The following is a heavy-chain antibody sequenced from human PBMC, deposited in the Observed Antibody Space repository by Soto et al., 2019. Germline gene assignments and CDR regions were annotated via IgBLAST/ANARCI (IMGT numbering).Heavy chain of an antibody. D-gene: IGHD3-16*01. CDR3: TRRGGMHSSLDLDY. Sequence: GGSLRLSCAASGFTFSGSAMHWVRQASGKGLEWVGRIRSKANSYATAYAASVKGRFTISRDDSKNTAYLQMNSLKTEDTAVYYCTRRGGMHSSLDLDYWGQGTLVTVSS. CDR1: GFTFSGSA. V-gene: IGHV3-73*01. CDR2: IRSKANSYAT. J-gene: IGHJ4*02.